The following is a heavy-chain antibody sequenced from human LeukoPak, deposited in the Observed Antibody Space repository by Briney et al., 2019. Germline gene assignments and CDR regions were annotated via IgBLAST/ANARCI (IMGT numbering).Heavy chain of an antibody. V-gene: IGHV3-30*03. J-gene: IGHJ4*02. CDR1: GFTFSSYG. Sequence: PGRSLRLSCAASGFTFSSYGMHWVRQAPGKGLEWVAVISYDGSNKYYADSVKGRFTISRDNSKNTLYLQMNSLRAEDTAVYYCAREGVVGAKGWAFDYWGQGTLVTVSS. D-gene: IGHD1-26*01. CDR2: ISYDGSNK. CDR3: AREGVVGAKGWAFDY.